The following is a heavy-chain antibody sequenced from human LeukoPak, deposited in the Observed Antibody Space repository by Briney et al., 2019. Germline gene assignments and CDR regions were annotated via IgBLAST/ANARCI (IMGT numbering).Heavy chain of an antibody. Sequence: TSETLSLTCAVYGGSFSAYYWSWIRQSPGTGLQWIAEVNHRGDTNYNPSVKGRVTISVDTSKNQFSLKVTSLTAADTAVYYCARGPTISETGYFDYWGQGTLVTVSS. CDR1: GGSFSAYY. CDR3: ARGPTISETGYFDY. V-gene: IGHV4-34*01. D-gene: IGHD1-1*01. CDR2: VNHRGDT. J-gene: IGHJ4*03.